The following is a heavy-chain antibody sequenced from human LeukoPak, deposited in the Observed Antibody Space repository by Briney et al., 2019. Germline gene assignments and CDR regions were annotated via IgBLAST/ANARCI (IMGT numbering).Heavy chain of an antibody. D-gene: IGHD3-3*01. CDR2: IKHDGSEK. CDR1: GFIFTNYF. Sequence: GGSLRLSCAASGFIFTNYFMCWVRQAPGKGLEWVASIKHDGSEKYYVDSVRGRFTISRDNTKNSLYQQMSSLRAEDTAVYYCATDRGWRTSGYYLYYFEYWGQGTLVTFSS. V-gene: IGHV3-7*01. J-gene: IGHJ4*02. CDR3: ATDRGWRTSGYYLYYFEY.